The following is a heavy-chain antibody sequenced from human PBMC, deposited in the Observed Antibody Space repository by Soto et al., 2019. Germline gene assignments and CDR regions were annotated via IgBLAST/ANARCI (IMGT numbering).Heavy chain of an antibody. V-gene: IGHV3-23*01. CDR3: AHRTGFDY. Sequence: EVQLLESGGGLVQPGGSLRLSCVASGFTFSNWEMSWVRQAPGKGLEWVSTIGSRGDWTSYADSVKGRFTISRDNSNYLLFLEINNLRVEDTAVYYCAHRTGFDYWGQGTLVTVSS. CDR1: GFTFSNWE. D-gene: IGHD1-1*01. CDR2: IGSRGDWT. J-gene: IGHJ4*02.